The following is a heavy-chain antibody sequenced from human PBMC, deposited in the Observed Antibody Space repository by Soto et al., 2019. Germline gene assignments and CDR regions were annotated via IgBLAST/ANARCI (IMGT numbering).Heavy chain of an antibody. J-gene: IGHJ3*01. CDR2: IYPGDSDT. D-gene: IGHD3-10*01. CDR1: GYTFTNNW. V-gene: IGHV5-51*01. Sequence: GESLKISCKGSGYTFTNNWVGWVRQMPGKGLDWMGVIYPGDSDTRYSPSFHGQVTISADRSISTAYLQWGSLKASDTAMYFCARLPGVRGVFDGFNVWGQGTMVTVSS. CDR3: ARLPGVRGVFDGFNV.